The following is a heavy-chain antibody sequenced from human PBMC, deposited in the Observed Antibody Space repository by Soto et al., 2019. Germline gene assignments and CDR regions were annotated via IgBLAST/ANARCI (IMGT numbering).Heavy chain of an antibody. J-gene: IGHJ6*02. CDR3: ARARRGSAPRWGV. CDR1: GGSISSGGYS. V-gene: IGHV4-30-2*01. Sequence: SETLSLTCAVSGGSISSGGYSWSWIRQTPGKGLEWIGYIYPTGKTYYNPSLENRVTISIDTSKNQFSLQLTSVTAADTAVYCCARARRGSAPRWGVWGQGTMVTVSS. D-gene: IGHD3-10*01. CDR2: IYPTGKT.